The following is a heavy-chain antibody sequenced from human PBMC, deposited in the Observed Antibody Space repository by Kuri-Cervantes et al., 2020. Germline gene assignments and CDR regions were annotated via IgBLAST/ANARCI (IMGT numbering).Heavy chain of an antibody. D-gene: IGHD1-26*01. V-gene: IGHV4-30-2*01. Sequence: SETLSLTCAVSGGSISSGGYSWSWIRQPPGKGLEWIGYIYHSGSTYYNPSLKSRVTISVDRSKNQFSLKLSSVTAADTAVYYCARVLSGYDAFDIWGQGTMVTVS. CDR1: GGSISSGGYS. CDR3: ARVLSGYDAFDI. J-gene: IGHJ3*02. CDR2: IYHSGST.